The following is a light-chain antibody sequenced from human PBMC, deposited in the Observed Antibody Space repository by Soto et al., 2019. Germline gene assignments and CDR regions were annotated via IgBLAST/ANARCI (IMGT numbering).Light chain of an antibody. CDR1: QSVSSSY. Sequence: PGERVTLSCRASQSVSSSYLAWYQQKPGQAPRLLIYGASSRATGIPDRFSGSGSGTDFTLIISRLEPEDFAVYYCQQYGSSPRTFGQGTKVEIK. V-gene: IGKV3-20*01. CDR2: GAS. CDR3: QQYGSSPRT. J-gene: IGKJ1*01.